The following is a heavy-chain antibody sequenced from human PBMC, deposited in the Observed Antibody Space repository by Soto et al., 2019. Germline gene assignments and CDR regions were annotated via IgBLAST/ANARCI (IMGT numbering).Heavy chain of an antibody. CDR3: ARGLEGCARPTVI. D-gene: IGHD3-3*01. V-gene: IGHV3-74*01. CDR1: GFTFSSPW. J-gene: IGHJ3*02. Sequence: EVQLVESGGGLVQPGGSLRLSCVASGFTFSSPWMHWVRQSPGKGLVWVSRINSDGSDTTYADSVKGRFTISRDNAKNTLALHRDGRSAEDTAVYYCARGLEGCARPTVIWGQGTLVPVSS. CDR2: INSDGSDT.